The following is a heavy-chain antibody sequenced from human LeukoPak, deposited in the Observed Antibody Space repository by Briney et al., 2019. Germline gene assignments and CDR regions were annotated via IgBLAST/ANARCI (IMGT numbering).Heavy chain of an antibody. J-gene: IGHJ5*02. D-gene: IGHD2-2*01. CDR3: ARDGLYCSSTSCYLDP. V-gene: IGHV1-18*01. Sequence: ASVKVSCKASGGTFSRYGISWVRQAPGQGLEWMGWISAYNGNTNYAQKLQGRVTMTTDTSTSTAYMELRSLRSDDTAVYYCARDGLYCSSTSCYLDPWGQGTLVTVSS. CDR1: GGTFSRYG. CDR2: ISAYNGNT.